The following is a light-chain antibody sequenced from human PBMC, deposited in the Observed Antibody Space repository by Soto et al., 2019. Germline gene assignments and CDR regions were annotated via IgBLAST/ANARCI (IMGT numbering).Light chain of an antibody. J-gene: IGKJ2*01. CDR3: LQYHSYPYT. V-gene: IGKV1-5*03. Sequence: DIQMTQSPSTLSASVGDRVTITCRASQSISSWLTWYQQKPGKAPKVLIYKASSLQSGVPSRVSGSGSGTDYTLTISSLQPDDFATYYCLQYHSYPYTFGQGTKLEIK. CDR2: KAS. CDR1: QSISSW.